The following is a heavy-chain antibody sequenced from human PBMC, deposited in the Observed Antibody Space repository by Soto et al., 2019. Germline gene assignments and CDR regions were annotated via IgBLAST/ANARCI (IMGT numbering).Heavy chain of an antibody. CDR1: GFTFRNHG. CDR3: VRAAGYSGNDYVYYYGMDV. J-gene: IGHJ6*02. D-gene: IGHD5-12*01. CDR2: VWYDGGNK. Sequence: QVQLVESGGGVVQPGRSLRLSCAASGFTFRNHGMHWVRQAPAKGLEWVALVWYDGGNKNYVDSVKGRFTISRDNSKNTLYLQMNSLRDEDTAVYYCVRAAGYSGNDYVYYYGMDVWGQGTTVTVSS. V-gene: IGHV3-33*01.